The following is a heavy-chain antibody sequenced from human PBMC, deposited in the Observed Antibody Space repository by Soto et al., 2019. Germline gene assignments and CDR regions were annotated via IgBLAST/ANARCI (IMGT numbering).Heavy chain of an antibody. CDR2: IWYDGSNI. J-gene: IGHJ5*02. V-gene: IGHV3-33*01. CDR3: ARERAGDDRYFDP. CDR1: GFTFSTYG. D-gene: IGHD3-16*01. Sequence: GGSLRLSCAASGFTFSTYGMHWVRQAPGKGLEWVAVIWYDGSNIYYADSMKGRFTNSRDNSQNTLYLQMNSLRAEDTAFYYCARERAGDDRYFDPWGQGTLVTVSS.